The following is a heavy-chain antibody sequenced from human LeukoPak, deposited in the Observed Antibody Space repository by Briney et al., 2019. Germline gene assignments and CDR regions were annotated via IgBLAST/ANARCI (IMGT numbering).Heavy chain of an antibody. D-gene: IGHD3-3*01. CDR1: GGSFSGYY. CDR3: ARGQRRGITIFGVVIIEAFDI. CDR2: INHSGST. V-gene: IGHV4-34*01. J-gene: IGHJ3*02. Sequence: MPSETLSLTCAVYGGSFSGYYWSWIRQPPGKGLEWIGEINHSGSTNYNPSLKSRVTISVDTSKNQFSLKLSSVTAADTAVYYCARGQRRGITIFGVVIIEAFDIWGQGTMVTVSS.